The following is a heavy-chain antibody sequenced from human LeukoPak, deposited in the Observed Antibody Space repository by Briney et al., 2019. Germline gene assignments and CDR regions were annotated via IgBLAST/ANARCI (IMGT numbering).Heavy chain of an antibody. CDR3: ARGIAVAGGDAFDI. CDR1: GGSISSYY. Sequence: SETLSLTCTVSGGSISSYYWSWIRQPPGKGLEWIGSIYYSGSTYYNPSLKSRVTISVDTSKNQFSLKLSSVTAADTAVYYCARGIAVAGGDAFDIWGQGTMVTVSS. V-gene: IGHV4-39*07. CDR2: IYYSGST. J-gene: IGHJ3*02. D-gene: IGHD6-19*01.